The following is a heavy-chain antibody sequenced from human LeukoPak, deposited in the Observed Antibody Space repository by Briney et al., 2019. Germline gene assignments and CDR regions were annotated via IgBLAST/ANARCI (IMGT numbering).Heavy chain of an antibody. J-gene: IGHJ5*02. CDR1: GFTFSSYS. CDR2: ISSSSSYI. Sequence: GGSLRLSCAASGFTFSSYSMNWVRQAPGKGLEWVSSISSSSSYIYYADSVKGRFTISRDNAKNSLYLQMNSLRAEDTAVYYCARETGDYYGSGSYYWFDPWGQGTLVTVSS. CDR3: ARETGDYYGSGSYYWFDP. V-gene: IGHV3-21*04. D-gene: IGHD3-10*01.